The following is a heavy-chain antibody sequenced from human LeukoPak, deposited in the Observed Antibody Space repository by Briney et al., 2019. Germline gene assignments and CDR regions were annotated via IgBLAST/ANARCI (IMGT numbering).Heavy chain of an antibody. CDR2: ISSSSSYI. CDR3: AKGGWQLLPDAFDI. D-gene: IGHD1-26*01. V-gene: IGHV3-21*01. CDR1: GFTFSSYT. Sequence: GGSLRLSCAASGFTFSSYTMNWVRQAPGKGLEWVSSISSSSSYIYYADSVKGRFTFSRDNAKNSLFLQMNSLRAEDTAVYYCAKGGWQLLPDAFDIWGQGTMVTVSS. J-gene: IGHJ3*02.